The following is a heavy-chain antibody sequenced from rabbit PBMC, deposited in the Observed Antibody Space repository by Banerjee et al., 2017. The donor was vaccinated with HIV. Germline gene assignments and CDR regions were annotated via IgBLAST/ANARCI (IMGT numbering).Heavy chain of an antibody. CDR3: ARDHVSTAGYSLHL. CDR1: GFAFSNKAV. V-gene: IGHV1S45*01. D-gene: IGHD7-1*01. J-gene: IGHJ4*01. Sequence: QEQLVESGGGLVKPEGSLKLSCIVSGFAFSNKAVMCWVRQAPGKGLEWIACINGVTGKAVYASWAKGRFTFSKTSSTTVTLQMTSLTAADTATYFCARDHVSTAGYSLHLWGPGTLVTVS. CDR2: INGVTGKA.